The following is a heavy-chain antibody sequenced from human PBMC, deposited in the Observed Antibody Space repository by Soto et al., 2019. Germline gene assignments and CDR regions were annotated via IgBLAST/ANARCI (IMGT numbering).Heavy chain of an antibody. D-gene: IGHD3-10*01. Sequence: SETLSLTCTVSGGSISSYYWSWIRQPPGKGLEWIGYIYYSGSTNYNPSLKSRVTISVDTSKNQFSLKLSSVTAADTDVYYCKRPQEGFGEPYYYYYMDVWGKGTTVTVSS. J-gene: IGHJ6*03. CDR1: GGSISSYY. CDR3: KRPQEGFGEPYYYYYMDV. CDR2: IYYSGST. V-gene: IGHV4-59*01.